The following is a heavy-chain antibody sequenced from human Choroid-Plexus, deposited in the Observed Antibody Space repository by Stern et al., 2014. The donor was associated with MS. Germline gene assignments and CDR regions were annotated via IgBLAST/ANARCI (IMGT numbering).Heavy chain of an antibody. CDR3: AKDRQWSTYFFDY. Sequence: QVQLVQSGGGVAQPGRPLILSCAASGFTFSNFGMHCVRQAPGKGLERVAIISYDGSDKYYADSVKGRFTIFRDNSKNTLYMHMNSLRAEDTAVYYCAKDRQWSTYFFDYWGQGSLVTVSS. V-gene: IGHV3-30*18. CDR2: ISYDGSDK. CDR1: GFTFSNFG. D-gene: IGHD2-15*01. J-gene: IGHJ4*02.